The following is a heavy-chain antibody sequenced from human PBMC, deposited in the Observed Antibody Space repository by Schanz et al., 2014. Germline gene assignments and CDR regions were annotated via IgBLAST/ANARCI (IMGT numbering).Heavy chain of an antibody. V-gene: IGHV4-39*07. D-gene: IGHD1-1*01. J-gene: IGHJ6*02. CDR1: GGSISSSNHY. CDR3: ARGGRTTYNYYYGMDV. Sequence: QLQVQESGPGLVKPSETLSLTCTVSGGSISSSNHYWGRIRQPPGEGLEWFGHIYYTAPNNYNPPRKGRITISVTTTKTHFPLKLSSVTAADTAVYYCARGGRTTYNYYYGMDVWGQGTTVTVSS. CDR2: IYYTAPN.